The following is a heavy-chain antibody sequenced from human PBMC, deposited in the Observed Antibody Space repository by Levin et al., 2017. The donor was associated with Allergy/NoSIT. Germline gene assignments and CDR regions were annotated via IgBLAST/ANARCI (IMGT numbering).Heavy chain of an antibody. D-gene: IGHD2-21*02. V-gene: IGHV3-9*01. CDR2: LRWPRGRL. CDR1: VFTFYVVA. J-gene: IGHJ3*02. CDR3: AKDISLDCGGDCYINDAFDS. Sequence: LSFFFFVFTFYVVAMHWCLQSPVPFLSFFSGLRWPRGRLGYADSVKGRFTISRDNAKNSLYLQMNSLRAEDTALYYCAKDISLDCGGDCYINDAFDSWGQGTMVTVSS.